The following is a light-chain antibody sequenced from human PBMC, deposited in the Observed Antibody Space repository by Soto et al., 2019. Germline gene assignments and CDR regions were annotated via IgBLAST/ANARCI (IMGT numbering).Light chain of an antibody. Sequence: EIVLTQSPGTLSLSPGERATLSCRASQSVSSSYLAWYQQKPGQAPRLLIHGASSRATGIPDRFSGSGSGTDFTLTISRLEPEDFAVYYCQPYGSSPRTFGQGTKVDNK. V-gene: IGKV3-20*01. CDR1: QSVSSSY. CDR3: QPYGSSPRT. CDR2: GAS. J-gene: IGKJ1*01.